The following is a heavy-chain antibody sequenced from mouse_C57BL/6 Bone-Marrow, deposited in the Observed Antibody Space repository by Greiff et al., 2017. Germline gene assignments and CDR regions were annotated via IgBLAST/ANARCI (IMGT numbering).Heavy chain of an antibody. CDR3: ASSKYDFDY. CDR2: ISYDGSN. CDR1: GYSITSGYY. V-gene: IGHV3-6*01. J-gene: IGHJ2*01. D-gene: IGHD2-5*01. Sequence: EVKLQESGPGLVKPSQSLSLTCSVTGYSITSGYYWNWIRQFPGNKLEWMGYISYDGSNNYNPSLKNRISITRDTSKNQFFLKLNSVTTEDTATYYCASSKYDFDYWGQGTTLTVSS.